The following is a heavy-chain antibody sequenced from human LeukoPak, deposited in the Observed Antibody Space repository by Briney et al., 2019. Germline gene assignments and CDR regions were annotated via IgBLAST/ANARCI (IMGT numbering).Heavy chain of an antibody. J-gene: IGHJ5*02. CDR3: ARGGRLGTVTQITVSNWFDP. Sequence: ASVKVSCKASGGTFSSYAISGVRQAPGQGLEWMGRIIPILGIANYAQKFQGRVTITADKSTSTANMELSSLRSEDTAVYYCARGGRLGTVTQITVSNWFDPWGQGTLVTVSS. V-gene: IGHV1-69*04. CDR1: GGTFSSYA. CDR2: IIPILGIA. D-gene: IGHD4-17*01.